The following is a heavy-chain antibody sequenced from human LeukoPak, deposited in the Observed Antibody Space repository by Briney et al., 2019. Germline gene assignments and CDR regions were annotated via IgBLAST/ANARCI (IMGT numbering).Heavy chain of an antibody. CDR1: GGSISSGGYY. V-gene: IGHV4-31*03. D-gene: IGHD3-22*01. CDR2: IYYSGST. J-gene: IGHJ3*02. CDR3: ARDRGGPPHYYDSSGYLDAFDI. Sequence: PSETLSLTCTVSGGSISSGGYYWSWIRQHPGKGLEWIGYIYYSGSTYYNPSLKSRVTISVDTSKNQFSLKLSSVTAADTAVYYCARDRGGPPHYYDSSGYLDAFDIWGQGTMVTVFS.